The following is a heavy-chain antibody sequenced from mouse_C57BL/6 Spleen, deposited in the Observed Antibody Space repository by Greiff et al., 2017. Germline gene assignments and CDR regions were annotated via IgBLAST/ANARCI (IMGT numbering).Heavy chain of an antibody. CDR1: GYAFTNYL. Sequence: QVQLQQSGAELVRPGTSVKVSCKASGYAFTNYLIEWVKQRPGQGLEWIGVINTGSGGTNYNEKLKGKATLTADKATSTAYMQLSSLTSEDSAVDFCARGVVTYYAMDDWGKGTSVTVSS. J-gene: IGHJ4*01. CDR3: ARGVVTYYAMDD. CDR2: INTGSGGT. V-gene: IGHV1-54*01. D-gene: IGHD2-12*01.